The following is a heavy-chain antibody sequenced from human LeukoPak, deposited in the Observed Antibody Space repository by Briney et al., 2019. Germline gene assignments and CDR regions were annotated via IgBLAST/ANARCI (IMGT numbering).Heavy chain of an antibody. Sequence: PGGSLRLSCAASGFTFSSYSMNWVRQAPGKGLEWVSFISSSSSYIYYADSVKGRFTISRDNAKNSLYLQMNSLRAEDTDLYYCAKAADILTGYYSTVDYWGQGTLVTVSS. V-gene: IGHV3-21*04. CDR1: GFTFSSYS. CDR2: ISSSSSYI. CDR3: AKAADILTGYYSTVDY. D-gene: IGHD3-9*01. J-gene: IGHJ4*02.